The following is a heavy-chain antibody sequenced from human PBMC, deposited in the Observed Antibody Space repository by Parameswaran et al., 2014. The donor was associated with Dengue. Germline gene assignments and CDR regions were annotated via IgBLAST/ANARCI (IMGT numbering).Heavy chain of an antibody. V-gene: IGHV4-31*02. CDR3: ARAPKTDLVVGVVAPWSDYYYYMDV. D-gene: IGHD2-15*01. CDR2: IYYSGST. J-gene: IGHJ6*03. Sequence: RWIRQPPGKGLEWIGYIYYSGSTYYNPSLKSRVTISLDTSKNQFSLKLSSVTAADTAVYYCARAPKTDLVVGVVAPWSDYYYYMDVWGKGITVTVSS.